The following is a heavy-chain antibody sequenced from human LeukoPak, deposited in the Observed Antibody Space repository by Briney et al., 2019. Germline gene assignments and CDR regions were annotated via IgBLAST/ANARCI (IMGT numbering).Heavy chain of an antibody. V-gene: IGHV3-21*01. CDR3: ARQTRIAVAGSFDY. D-gene: IGHD6-19*01. J-gene: IGHJ4*02. CDR2: ISSSSSYI. CDR1: GFTFSTYS. Sequence: GGSLRLSCVDSGFTFSTYSMNWVRQAPGKGLEWVSSISSSSSYIYYADSVKGRFTISRDNAKNSLYLQMNSLRAEDTAVYYCARQTRIAVAGSFDYWGQGTLVTVSS.